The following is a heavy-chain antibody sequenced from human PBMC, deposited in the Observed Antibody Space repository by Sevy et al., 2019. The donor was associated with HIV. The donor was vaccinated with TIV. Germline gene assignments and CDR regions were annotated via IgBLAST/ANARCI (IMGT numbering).Heavy chain of an antibody. D-gene: IGHD6-25*01. CDR1: GFTFSDYY. Sequence: GGSLRLSCAASGFTFSDYYMSWIRQAPGKGLEWVSYISSGGRTIYYANSVKGRFTISRNNAKNLLYLQMNSLRTEDTAVYYCARVRVAAADYYFDYWGQGTLVTVSS. CDR2: ISSGGRTI. J-gene: IGHJ4*02. CDR3: ARVRVAAADYYFDY. V-gene: IGHV3-11*01.